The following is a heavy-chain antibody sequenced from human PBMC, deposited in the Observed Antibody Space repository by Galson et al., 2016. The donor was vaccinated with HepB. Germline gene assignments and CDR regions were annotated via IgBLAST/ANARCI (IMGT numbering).Heavy chain of an antibody. D-gene: IGHD5-12*01. Sequence: QSGAEVTKPGESLKISCQSSGYDYTGYWIGWVRQMPGKGLEWMGIMYPGNFNAKYNPSFQGQVTFSADKSINTAYLQWSSLKASDTAIYYCARHGYSTSAKYFFDYWGQGTLVTVSS. V-gene: IGHV5-51*01. CDR3: ARHGYSTSAKYFFDY. J-gene: IGHJ4*02. CDR2: MYPGNFNA. CDR1: GYDYTGYW.